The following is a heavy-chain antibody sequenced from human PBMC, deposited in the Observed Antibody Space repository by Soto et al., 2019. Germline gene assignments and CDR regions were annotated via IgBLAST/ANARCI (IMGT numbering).Heavy chain of an antibody. CDR3: TRGPRPISTGTGAY. CDR2: IYNDGTYS. Sequence: EVQLVESGGGLVPPGGSVRLSCAASGFISKMYWMHWVRQSPGKGLVWISRIYNDGTYSDYADSVRGRFTISRDNVNDTLYLQMNNLRAEDSGLYYCTRGPRPISTGTGAYWGQGTQVTVSS. D-gene: IGHD3-10*01. CDR1: GFISKMYW. J-gene: IGHJ4*02. V-gene: IGHV3-74*01.